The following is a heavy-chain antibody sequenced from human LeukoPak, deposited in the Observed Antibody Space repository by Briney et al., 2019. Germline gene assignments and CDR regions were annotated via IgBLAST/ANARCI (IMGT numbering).Heavy chain of an antibody. V-gene: IGHV4-59*01. CDR1: GGSISSYY. CDR2: IYYSGST. Sequence: SETLSLTCTVSGGSISSYYWSWIRQPPGKGLEWIGYIYYSGSTNYNPSLKSRVTISVDTSKNQFSLKLSSVTAADTAVYYCARELVVRCPTCGDNRFDPWGQGTLVTVSS. J-gene: IGHJ5*02. D-gene: IGHD2-2*01. CDR3: ARELVVRCPTCGDNRFDP.